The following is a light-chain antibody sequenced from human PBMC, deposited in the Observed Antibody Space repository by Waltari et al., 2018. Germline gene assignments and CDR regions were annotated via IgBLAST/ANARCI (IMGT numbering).Light chain of an antibody. CDR2: EAT. V-gene: IGLV2-14*02. J-gene: IGLJ2*01. Sequence: QSALTQPASVSGSPGQSITISCTGTSSDVGSNNLVSWYQQHPGQAPKLIIYEATKRTSGVSNRFSGSKSGNTASRTISGLQAEDEGDYYCCSYTNTHVVFGGGTKLTVL. CDR1: SSDVGSNNL. CDR3: CSYTNTHVV.